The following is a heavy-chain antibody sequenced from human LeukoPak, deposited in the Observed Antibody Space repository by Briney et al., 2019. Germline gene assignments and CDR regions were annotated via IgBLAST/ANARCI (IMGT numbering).Heavy chain of an antibody. D-gene: IGHD3-10*01. V-gene: IGHV3-23*01. Sequence: GGSLRLSCAASGFTFSSYGMSWVRQAPGKGLEWVSGIRGSGVTTYYADSVKGRFTISRDNSKNTLYLQMNSLRAEDTAVYYCATLYYPSGTPTGDYWGQGTLVTVSS. CDR3: ATLYYPSGTPTGDY. J-gene: IGHJ4*01. CDR2: IRGSGVTT. CDR1: GFTFSSYG.